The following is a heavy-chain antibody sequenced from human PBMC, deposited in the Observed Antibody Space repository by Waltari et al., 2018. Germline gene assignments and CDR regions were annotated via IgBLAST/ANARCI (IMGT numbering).Heavy chain of an antibody. V-gene: IGHV4-59*01. CDR3: ARTYYDFLPHSGYYYYMDV. J-gene: IGHJ6*03. D-gene: IGHD3-3*01. Sequence: QVQLQESGPGLVKPSETLSLTCTVSGGSISSYYWSWIRQPPGTGLEWIGYIYYSGSTNYNPSLKSRVTISVDTSKNQFSLKLSSVTAADTAVYYCARTYYDFLPHSGYYYYMDVWGKGTTVTVSS. CDR2: IYYSGST. CDR1: GGSISSYY.